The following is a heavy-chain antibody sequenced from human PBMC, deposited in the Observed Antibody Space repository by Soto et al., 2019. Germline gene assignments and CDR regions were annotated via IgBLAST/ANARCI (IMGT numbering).Heavy chain of an antibody. CDR1: GYTFTSHY. D-gene: IGHD3-22*01. Sequence: ASVKVSCKASGYTFTSHYMHWVRQAPGQGLEWMGIINPSGGSTSYAQKFQGRVTMTRDTSTSTVYMELSSLRSEDTAVYYCARDRSAGTQNYYDSPGPEAFDIWGQGTMVTVSS. J-gene: IGHJ3*02. V-gene: IGHV1-46*01. CDR2: INPSGGST. CDR3: ARDRSAGTQNYYDSPGPEAFDI.